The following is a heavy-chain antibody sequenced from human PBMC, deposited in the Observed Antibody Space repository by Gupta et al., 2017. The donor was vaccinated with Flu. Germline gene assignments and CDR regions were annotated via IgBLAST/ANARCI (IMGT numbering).Heavy chain of an antibody. J-gene: IGHJ6*03. D-gene: IGHD2-2*01. Sequence: EVQLLESGGGLVQPGGSLRLSCVASGFTFSSYAMSWVRQAPGKGLEWVSSISGHGTDAYYADSVQGRFTISRDRSEATLYLQMNSLRVEDTAIYYCAKRSLVGTPYYYYFYMDAWGKGTTVTVSS. CDR1: GFTFSSYA. V-gene: IGHV3-23*01. CDR3: AKRSLVGTPYYYYFYMDA. CDR2: ISGHGTDA.